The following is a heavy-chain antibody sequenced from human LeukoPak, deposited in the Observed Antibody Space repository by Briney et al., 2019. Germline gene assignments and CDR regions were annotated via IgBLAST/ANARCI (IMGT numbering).Heavy chain of an antibody. CDR3: ARDRHYYDSSGYYYDAAFDI. D-gene: IGHD3-22*01. CDR1: GFTVSSNY. J-gene: IGHJ3*02. V-gene: IGHV3-53*01. Sequence: GGSLRLSCAASGFTVSSNYMSWVRQAPGKGLEWVSVIYSGGSTYYADSVKGRFTISRDNSKNTLYLQMNSLRAEDTAVYYCARDRHYYDSSGYYYDAAFDIWGQGTMVTVSS. CDR2: IYSGGST.